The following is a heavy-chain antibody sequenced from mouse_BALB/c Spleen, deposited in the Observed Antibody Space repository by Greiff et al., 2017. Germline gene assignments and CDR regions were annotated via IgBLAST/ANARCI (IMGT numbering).Heavy chain of an antibody. CDR3: ARREEGWYFDV. Sequence: EVQLVESGGGLVQPGGSLKLSCAASGFTFSSYTMSWVRQTPEKRLEWVAYISNGGGSTYYPDTVKGRFTISRDNAKNTLYLQMSSLKSEDTAMYYCARREEGWYFDVWGAGTTVTVSS. J-gene: IGHJ1*01. V-gene: IGHV5-12-2*01. CDR1: GFTFSSYT. CDR2: ISNGGGST.